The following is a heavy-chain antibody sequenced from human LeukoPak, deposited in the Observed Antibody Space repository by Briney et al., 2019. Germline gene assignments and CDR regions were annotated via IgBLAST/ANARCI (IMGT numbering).Heavy chain of an antibody. CDR3: ARVRSSVIQGYSSSWTHPCFDY. Sequence: PSETLSLTCAVYGGSFSGYYWSWIRQPPGKGLEWIGEINHSGSTNYNPSLKSRVTISVDTSKNQFSLKLSSVTAADTAVYYCARVRSSVIQGYSSSWTHPCFDYWGQGTLVTVSS. D-gene: IGHD6-13*01. V-gene: IGHV4-34*01. CDR2: INHSGST. CDR1: GGSFSGYY. J-gene: IGHJ4*02.